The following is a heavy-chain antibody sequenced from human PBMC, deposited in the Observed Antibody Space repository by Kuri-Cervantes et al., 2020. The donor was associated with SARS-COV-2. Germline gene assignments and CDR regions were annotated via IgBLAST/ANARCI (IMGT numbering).Heavy chain of an antibody. CDR2: IYSGGST. CDR1: GFTVSSNY. J-gene: IGHJ3*02. V-gene: IGHV3-53*01. CDR3: ARRLEYANAFDI. D-gene: IGHD2-2*01. Sequence: GGSLRLSCAASGFTVSSNYMSWVRQAPGKGLEWVSVIYSGGSTYYADSVKGRFTISRDNSKNTLYLQMNSLRAEDTAVYYCARRLEYANAFDIWGQGTMVTVSS.